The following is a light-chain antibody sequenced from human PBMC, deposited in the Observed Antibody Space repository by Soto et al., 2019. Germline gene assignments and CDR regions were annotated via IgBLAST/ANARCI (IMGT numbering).Light chain of an antibody. CDR3: QQYNNWPYT. CDR1: QPIAST. CDR2: GAS. V-gene: IGKV3-15*01. Sequence: EILMTQSPATMSVSPEERATLSCRASQPIASTVAWYQQRPGQPPRLLIFGASTRASDVPDGFTGSGSGTQFTLTIASLHSEDFAVYFCQQYNNWPYTFGQGTKVDIK. J-gene: IGKJ2*01.